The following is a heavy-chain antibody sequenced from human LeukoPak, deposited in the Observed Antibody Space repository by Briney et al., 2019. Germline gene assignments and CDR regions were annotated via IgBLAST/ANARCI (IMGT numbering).Heavy chain of an antibody. Sequence: ASVEVSCKASGYTFTSYYMHWVRQAPGQGLEWMGIINPSGGSTSYAQKFQGRVTMTRDTSTSTVYMELSSLRSEDTAVYYCARDQVTTNAFDIWGQGTMVTVSS. CDR3: ARDQVTTNAFDI. J-gene: IGHJ3*02. V-gene: IGHV1-46*01. CDR2: INPSGGST. CDR1: GYTFTSYY. D-gene: IGHD3-22*01.